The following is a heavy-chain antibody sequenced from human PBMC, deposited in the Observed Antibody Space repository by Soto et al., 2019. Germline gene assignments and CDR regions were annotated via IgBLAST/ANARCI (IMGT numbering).Heavy chain of an antibody. CDR1: GFPFRTYA. V-gene: IGHV3-48*02. J-gene: IGHJ4*02. D-gene: IGHD5-12*01. Sequence: EVQLVESGGGLIQPGGSLRVSCAASGFPFRTYAMNWVRQAPGKGLEWVSNINNNSETIYHADSVKGRFTISRDNAKNSLYLQMNSLRDEDTAVYYCVRDRGYTGYDLEYWGQGTLVTVSS. CDR2: INNNSETI. CDR3: VRDRGYTGYDLEY.